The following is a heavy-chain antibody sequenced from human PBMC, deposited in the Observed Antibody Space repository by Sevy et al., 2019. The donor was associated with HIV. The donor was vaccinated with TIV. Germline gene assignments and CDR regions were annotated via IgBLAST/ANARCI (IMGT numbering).Heavy chain of an antibody. Sequence: GGSLRLSCAASGFTFSYAWMNWVRQAPGKGLEWVGRIQSKAGGGTIDYAAPVKGRFTISRDDYQNTLYLQMNSLKTEDTAVYYCSTDPIIVLLVTNGMDVWRQGTTVTVSS. D-gene: IGHD2-8*02. CDR3: STDPIIVLLVTNGMDV. J-gene: IGHJ6*02. CDR1: GFTFSYAW. V-gene: IGHV3-15*01. CDR2: IQSKAGGGTI.